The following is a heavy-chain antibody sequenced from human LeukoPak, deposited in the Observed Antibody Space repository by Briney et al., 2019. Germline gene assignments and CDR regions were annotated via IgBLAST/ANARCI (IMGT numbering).Heavy chain of an antibody. D-gene: IGHD6-13*01. J-gene: IGHJ6*03. CDR1: GFTVSSNY. V-gene: IGHV3-53*01. Sequence: GESLKISCAASGFTVSSNYMSWVRQAPGKGLEWVAGTYSGGSTYYADSVKGRFTISRDNSMNTLYLQMNSLRAEDTAVYYCARALGIATAGPYYMDVWGKGTTVTVSS. CDR2: TYSGGST. CDR3: ARALGIATAGPYYMDV.